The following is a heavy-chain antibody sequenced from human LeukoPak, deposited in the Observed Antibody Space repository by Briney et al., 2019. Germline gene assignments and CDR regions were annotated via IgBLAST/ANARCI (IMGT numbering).Heavy chain of an antibody. J-gene: IGHJ6*02. D-gene: IGHD3-9*01. Sequence: SETLSLTCTVSGGSISSYYWSWIRQPPGKGLEWIGYIYYSGSTNYNPFLKSRVTISVDTSKNQFSLKLSSVTAADTAVYYCARGRTLDDILTGYYYYYGMDVWGQGTTVTVSS. CDR3: ARGRTLDDILTGYYYYYGMDV. CDR2: IYYSGST. CDR1: GGSISSYY. V-gene: IGHV4-59*01.